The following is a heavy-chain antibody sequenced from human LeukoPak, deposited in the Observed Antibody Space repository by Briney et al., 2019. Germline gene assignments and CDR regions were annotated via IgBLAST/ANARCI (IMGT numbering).Heavy chain of an antibody. CDR1: GDSVSNGNYY. CDR2: IYYTGNT. CDR3: ARSQNYYGSGDY. V-gene: IGHV4-61*03. D-gene: IGHD3-10*01. Sequence: PSETLSLTCTVSGDSVSNGNYYWSWLRQPPGKALEWIGYIYYTGNTYYNPSLEGRVTISVDTSRNHFSVKLSSVTAADTAVYYCARSQNYYGSGDYWSQGTLVTVSS. J-gene: IGHJ4*02.